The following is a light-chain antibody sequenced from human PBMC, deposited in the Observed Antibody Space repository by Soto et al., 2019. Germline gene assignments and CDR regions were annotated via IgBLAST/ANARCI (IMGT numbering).Light chain of an antibody. J-gene: IGLJ3*02. CDR1: SSNIGTNY. CDR3: ASWDESLSGVV. V-gene: IGLV1-47*01. Sequence: HSVLTQSPSASGTPGQTVTISCSGSSSNIGTNYVFWYQHLPGTAPKLLLYKNDQRPSGVPDRFSGSKSGTSASLAISGLRSDDEAHYSCASWDESLSGVVFGGGTKLTVL. CDR2: KND.